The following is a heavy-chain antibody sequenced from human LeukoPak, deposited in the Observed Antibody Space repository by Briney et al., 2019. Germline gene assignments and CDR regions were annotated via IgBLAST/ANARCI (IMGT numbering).Heavy chain of an antibody. V-gene: IGHV3-74*01. CDR2: IHSDGGST. Sequence: GGSLRLSCAASGFTFSNYWMSWVRQAPGKGLVWVSRIHSDGGSTNYADSVMGRFTISRDNAKNSLYLQMNSLRAEDTAVYYCAREGCSSTSCSYPTGLDYWGQGTLVTVSS. CDR3: AREGCSSTSCSYPTGLDY. J-gene: IGHJ4*02. CDR1: GFTFSNYW. D-gene: IGHD2-2*01.